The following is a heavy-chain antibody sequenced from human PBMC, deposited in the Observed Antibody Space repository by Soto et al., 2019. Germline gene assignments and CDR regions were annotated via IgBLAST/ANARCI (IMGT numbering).Heavy chain of an antibody. CDR3: VY. Sequence: GGSLRLSCAGSGFTLSDHYIDWVRQAPGKGLEWVGRSRDKAQGYSTAYAANSLFLRMASLRAEDTATYYCTRDPNLHCVGADCYVYWGQGTPVTVSS. CDR2: SRDKAQGYST. D-gene: IGHD2-21*02. J-gene: IGHJ4*02. V-gene: IGHV3-72*01. CDR1: GFTLSDHY.